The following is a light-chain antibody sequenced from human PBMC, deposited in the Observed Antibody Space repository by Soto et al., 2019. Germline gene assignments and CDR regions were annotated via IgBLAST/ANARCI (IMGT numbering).Light chain of an antibody. Sequence: EIVMTQSPATLSVSPGERATLSCRASQSVSSNLAWYQQKPGQAPRLLIYGASTRATGIPARFSGSGSGTXXXXXXXXXXXXXXXXXYCQQXNNWPRLTFGGGTKVEIK. V-gene: IGKV3D-15*01. J-gene: IGKJ4*01. CDR1: QSVSSN. CDR2: GAS. CDR3: QQXNNWPRLT.